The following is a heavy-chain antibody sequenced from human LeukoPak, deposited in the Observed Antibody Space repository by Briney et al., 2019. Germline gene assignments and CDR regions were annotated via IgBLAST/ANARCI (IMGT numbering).Heavy chain of an antibody. CDR3: ARSSTWLYYFDY. CDR2: FSGSSSTI. V-gene: IGHV3-48*01. D-gene: IGHD2-2*01. Sequence: GGSLRLSCAASGFTFSSYSMNWVRQAPGKGLEWVSYFSGSSSTIYYADSVKGRFTISRDNAKNSLYLQMNSLRVEDTAVYYCARSSTWLYYFDYWGQGTLVTVSS. J-gene: IGHJ4*02. CDR1: GFTFSSYS.